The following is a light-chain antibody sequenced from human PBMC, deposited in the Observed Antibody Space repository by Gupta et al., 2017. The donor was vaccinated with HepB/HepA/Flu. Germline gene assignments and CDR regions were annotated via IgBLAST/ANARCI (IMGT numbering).Light chain of an antibody. Sequence: DIQMTQSPSTLSAPVGDRVTITCRASQSIGNWLAWYQQKPGKAPKLLIYKASNLESGVPSRFSGSGSGTEFTLTISSLQPDDLATYYCQQYETYYTFGQGTKLEIK. CDR3: QQYETYYT. J-gene: IGKJ2*01. CDR2: KAS. CDR1: QSIGNW. V-gene: IGKV1-5*03.